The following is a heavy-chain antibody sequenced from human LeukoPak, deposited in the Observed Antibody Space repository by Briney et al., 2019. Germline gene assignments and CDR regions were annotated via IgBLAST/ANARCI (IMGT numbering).Heavy chain of an antibody. D-gene: IGHD3-3*01. Sequence: PGGSLRLSCAASGFTFSSYAMSWVRQAPGKGLEWVSATSGSGGSTYYADSVKGRFTISRDNSKNTLYLQMNSLRAEDTAVYYCAKIPYYDFWSGYYGYFDYWGQGTLVTVSS. V-gene: IGHV3-23*01. CDR2: TSGSGGST. CDR1: GFTFSSYA. CDR3: AKIPYYDFWSGYYGYFDY. J-gene: IGHJ4*02.